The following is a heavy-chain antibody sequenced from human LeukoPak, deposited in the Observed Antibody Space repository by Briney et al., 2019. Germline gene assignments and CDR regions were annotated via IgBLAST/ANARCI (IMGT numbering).Heavy chain of an antibody. Sequence: ASVKVSCKTSGYTFTAFCLHWVRQAPGQGLEWMGWINPNSGGTKSAQKFQGRVTMTRDTSISTAYMELSALTSDDTAVYYCARDAAAAGTAPDYWGQGTLVTVSS. CDR1: GYTFTAFC. CDR2: INPNSGGT. CDR3: ARDAAAAGTAPDY. V-gene: IGHV1-2*02. D-gene: IGHD6-13*01. J-gene: IGHJ4*02.